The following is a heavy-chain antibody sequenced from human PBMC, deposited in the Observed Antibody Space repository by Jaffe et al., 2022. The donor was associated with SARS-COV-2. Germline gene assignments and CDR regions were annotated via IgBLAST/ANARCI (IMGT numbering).Heavy chain of an antibody. D-gene: IGHD2-2*01. CDR2: ISGSGGST. CDR1: GFTFSSYA. Sequence: EVQLLESGGGLVQPGGSLRLSCAASGFTFSSYAMSWVRQAPGKGLEWVSAISGSGGSTYYADSVKGRFTISRDNSKNTLYLQMNSLRAEDTAVYYCAKDLDIVVVPAAHYGMDVWGQGTTVTVSS. J-gene: IGHJ6*02. CDR3: AKDLDIVVVPAAHYGMDV. V-gene: IGHV3-23*01.